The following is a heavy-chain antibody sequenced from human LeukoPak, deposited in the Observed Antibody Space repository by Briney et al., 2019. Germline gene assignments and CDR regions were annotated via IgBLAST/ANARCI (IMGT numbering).Heavy chain of an antibody. CDR2: LYYTGST. CDR1: GGSISGYF. Sequence: SETLSLTCTVSGGSISGYFWSWFRQPPGKGLDWIGDLYYTGSTNYNPSLKSQVTISVDTSKNQFSLKLRSVSAADTAVYYCARGSPPDLWGQGTLVTVSS. V-gene: IGHV4-59*01. J-gene: IGHJ5*02. CDR3: ARGSPPDL.